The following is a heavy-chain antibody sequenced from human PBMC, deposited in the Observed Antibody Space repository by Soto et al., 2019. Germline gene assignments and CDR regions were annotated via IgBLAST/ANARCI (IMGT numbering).Heavy chain of an antibody. CDR2: IWYDGSNK. V-gene: IGHV3-33*01. D-gene: IGHD2-21*01. CDR1: GFSFSSYG. J-gene: IGHJ6*02. CDR3: ARGGYSVAYGMDV. Sequence: QVPLVESGGGVVQPGRSLRLSCAASGFSFSSYGMHWVRQAPGKGLEWVAVIWYDGSNKYYADSVKGRLTISRDNSKNTFYLQMNSLRAEDTAVYYCARGGYSVAYGMDVWGQGTTVTVPS.